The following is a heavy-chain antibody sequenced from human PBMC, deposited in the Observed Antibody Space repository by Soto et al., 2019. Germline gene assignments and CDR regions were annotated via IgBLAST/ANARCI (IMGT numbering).Heavy chain of an antibody. J-gene: IGHJ4*02. V-gene: IGHV3-30*18. CDR2: ISYDGSNK. CDR3: AKDLIAARHGEFDY. CDR1: GFTFSSYG. D-gene: IGHD6-6*01. Sequence: GGSLRLSCAASGFTFSSYGMHWVRQAPGKGLEWVAVISYDGSNKYYADSVKGRFTISRDNSKNTLYLQMNSLRAEDTAVYYCAKDLIAARHGEFDYWGQGTLVTVSS.